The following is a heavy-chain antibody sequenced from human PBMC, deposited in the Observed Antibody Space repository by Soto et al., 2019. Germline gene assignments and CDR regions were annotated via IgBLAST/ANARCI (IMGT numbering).Heavy chain of an antibody. D-gene: IGHD3-9*01. Sequence: GGSLRLSCAASGFTLSSYGMHWVRQAPGKGLEWVAVIWYDGSNKYYADSVKGRFTISRDNSKNTLYLQMNSLRAEDTAVYYCAREREVDGLDYWGQGTLVTVSS. CDR2: IWYDGSNK. J-gene: IGHJ4*02. CDR1: GFTLSSYG. V-gene: IGHV3-33*01. CDR3: AREREVDGLDY.